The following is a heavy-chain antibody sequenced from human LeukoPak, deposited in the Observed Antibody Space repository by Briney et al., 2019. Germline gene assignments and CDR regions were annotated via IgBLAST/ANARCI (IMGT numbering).Heavy chain of an antibody. V-gene: IGHV3-30*04. CDR2: ISYDGSNK. J-gene: IGHJ3*02. Sequence: GRSLRLSCAASGFTFSSYAMHWVRQAPGKGLEWVAVISYDGSNKYYADSVKGRFTISRDNSKNTLYLQMNSLRAEDAAVHYCARSDCSSTSCYRSDAFDIWGQGTMVTVSP. D-gene: IGHD2-2*01. CDR3: ARSDCSSTSCYRSDAFDI. CDR1: GFTFSSYA.